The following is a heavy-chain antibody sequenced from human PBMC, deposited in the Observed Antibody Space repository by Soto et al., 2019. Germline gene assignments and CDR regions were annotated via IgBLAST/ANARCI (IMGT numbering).Heavy chain of an antibody. CDR3: AKERYSSGWYGYDFDY. CDR1: GFTFSSYA. Sequence: GSLRLSCAASGFTFSSYAMSWVRQAPGKGLEWVSAISGSGGSTYYADSVKGRFTISRDNSKNTLYLQMNSLRAEDTAVYYCAKERYSSGWYGYDFDYWGQGTLVTVSS. CDR2: ISGSGGST. V-gene: IGHV3-23*01. D-gene: IGHD6-19*01. J-gene: IGHJ4*02.